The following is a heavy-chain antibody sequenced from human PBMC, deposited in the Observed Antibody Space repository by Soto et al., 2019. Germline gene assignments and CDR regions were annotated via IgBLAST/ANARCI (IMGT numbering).Heavy chain of an antibody. D-gene: IGHD2-2*01. J-gene: IGHJ6*03. Sequence: PGGSLRLSCAASGFTFRSYGMHWVRQAPGKGLEWVAVISYGGSNKYYADSVKGRFTISRDNSKNTLYLQMNSLRAEDTAVYYCARDTQLLLVRSGDYMDVWGKGTTVTVSS. CDR1: GFTFRSYG. V-gene: IGHV3-30*03. CDR3: ARDTQLLLVRSGDYMDV. CDR2: ISYGGSNK.